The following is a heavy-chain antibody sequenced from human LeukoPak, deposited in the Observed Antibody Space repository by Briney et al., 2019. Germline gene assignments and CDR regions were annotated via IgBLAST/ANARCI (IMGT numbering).Heavy chain of an antibody. CDR3: ARDCSGGSCYTTGRYYYYGMDV. CDR2: ICTSGST. Sequence: SETLSLTCTVSGGSISSYYWSWIRQPAGKGLEWIGRICTSGSTNYNPSLKSRVTMSVDTSKNQFSLKLSSVTAADTAVYYCARDCSGGSCYTTGRYYYYGMDVWGQGTTVTVSS. V-gene: IGHV4-4*07. CDR1: GGSISSYY. J-gene: IGHJ6*02. D-gene: IGHD2-15*01.